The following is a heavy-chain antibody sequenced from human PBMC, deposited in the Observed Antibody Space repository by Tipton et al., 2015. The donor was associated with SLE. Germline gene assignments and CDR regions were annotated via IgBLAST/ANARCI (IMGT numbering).Heavy chain of an antibody. CDR3: ARGGGSVEY. D-gene: IGHD2-15*01. CDR2: IKHDGSDK. CDR1: GFTFSSYW. V-gene: IGHV3-7*04. Sequence: GSLRLSCAASGFTFSSYWMSWVRQAPGKGLEWVANIKHDGSDKYYVDSVKGRFTISRDNAKNSLYLQMNSLRVEETAVYCCARGGGSVEYWGQGTLVSISS. J-gene: IGHJ4*02.